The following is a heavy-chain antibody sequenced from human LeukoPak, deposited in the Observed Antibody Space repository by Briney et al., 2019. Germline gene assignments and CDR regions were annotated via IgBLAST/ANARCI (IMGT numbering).Heavy chain of an antibody. CDR3: ARVVYSGYDFRGAMDV. CDR1: GGSINTPNYY. CDR2: IYYTGST. Sequence: SETLSLTCTVSGGSINTPNYYWSWIRQPPGKGLEWIGYIYYTGSTNHNPSLKSRVTISVDTSKNQFSLKLSSVTAADTAVYYCARVVYSGYDFRGAMDVWGKGTTVTVSS. D-gene: IGHD5-12*01. V-gene: IGHV4-61*01. J-gene: IGHJ6*03.